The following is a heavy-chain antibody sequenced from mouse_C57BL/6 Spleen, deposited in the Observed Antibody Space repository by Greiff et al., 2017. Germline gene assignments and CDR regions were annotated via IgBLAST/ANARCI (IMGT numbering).Heavy chain of an antibody. CDR2: IDPSDSYP. D-gene: IGHD1-1*01. Sequence: QVQLQQPGAELVKPGASVKLSCKASGYTFTSYWMQWVKQRPGQGLEWIGEIDPSDSYPNYNQKFKGKATLTVDTSSSTAYMQLSSLTSEDSAVYYCARWRYYYGSSPDYWGQGTTLTVSS. J-gene: IGHJ2*01. V-gene: IGHV1-50*01. CDR3: ARWRYYYGSSPDY. CDR1: GYTFTSYW.